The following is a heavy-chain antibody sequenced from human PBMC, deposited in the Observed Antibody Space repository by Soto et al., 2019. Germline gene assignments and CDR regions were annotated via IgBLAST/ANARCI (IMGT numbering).Heavy chain of an antibody. D-gene: IGHD3-10*01. Sequence: GGSLRLSCAASGFTFSSYGMNWVRQAPGKGLEWVSYISGSGDNTHYADSVKGRFTISRDNSKSTVYLQMNSLRVEDTAVYFCAITIYTSGSYSGHWGQGTLVTVSS. J-gene: IGHJ4*02. V-gene: IGHV3-23*01. CDR3: AITIYTSGSYSGH. CDR1: GFTFSSYG. CDR2: ISGSGDNT.